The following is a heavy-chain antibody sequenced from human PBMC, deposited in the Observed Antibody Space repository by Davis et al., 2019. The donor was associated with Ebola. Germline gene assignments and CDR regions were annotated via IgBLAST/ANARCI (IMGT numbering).Heavy chain of an antibody. V-gene: IGHV7-4-1*02. CDR2: INTNTGNP. CDR3: ATDGGYNYGYISI. CDR1: GYTFTTYV. J-gene: IGHJ3*02. Sequence: ASVKVSCKASGYTFTTYVMHWVRQAPGQGLEWMGWINTNTGNPTYAQGFTGRFVFFLDTSVSTAYLQISSLKTEDTAVYYCATDGGYNYGYISIWGQGTLVTVSS. D-gene: IGHD5-18*01.